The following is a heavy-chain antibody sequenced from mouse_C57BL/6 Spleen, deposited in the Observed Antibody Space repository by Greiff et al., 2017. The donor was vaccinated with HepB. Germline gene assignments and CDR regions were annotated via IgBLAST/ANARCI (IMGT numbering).Heavy chain of an antibody. V-gene: IGHV1-42*01. CDR1: GYSFTGYY. Sequence: VHVKQSGPELVKPGASVKISCKASGYSFTGYYMNWVKQSPEKSLEWIGEINPSTGGTTYNQKFKAKATLTVDKSSSTAYMQLKSLTSEDSAVYYCARRATRAMDYWGQGTSVTVSS. J-gene: IGHJ4*01. D-gene: IGHD3-3*01. CDR2: INPSTGGT. CDR3: ARRATRAMDY.